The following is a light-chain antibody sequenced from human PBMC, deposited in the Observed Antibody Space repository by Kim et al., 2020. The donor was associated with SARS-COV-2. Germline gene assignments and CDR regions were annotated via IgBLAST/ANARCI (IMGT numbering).Light chain of an antibody. V-gene: IGLV3-1*01. Sequence: VSPGQTARITCSGDKLGDKYACWYQQKPGQSPVLVIYQDSKRPSGIPERFSGSNSGNTATLTISGTQAMDEADYYCQAWDSSTDVVFGGGTKLTVL. CDR3: QAWDSSTDVV. J-gene: IGLJ2*01. CDR2: QDS. CDR1: KLGDKY.